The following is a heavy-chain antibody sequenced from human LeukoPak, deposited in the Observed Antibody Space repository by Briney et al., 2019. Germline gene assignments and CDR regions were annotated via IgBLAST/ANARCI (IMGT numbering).Heavy chain of an antibody. CDR1: GFTFSSYW. CDR3: ANQLGYCSSTSCYKVY. CDR2: IKQDGSEK. V-gene: IGHV3-7*01. D-gene: IGHD2-2*02. J-gene: IGHJ4*02. Sequence: GGSLRLSCAASGFTFSSYWMSWVRQAPGKGLEWVANIKQDGSEKYYVDSVKGRFTISRDNAKNSLYLQMNSLRAEDTAVYYCANQLGYCSSTSCYKVYWGQGTLVTVSS.